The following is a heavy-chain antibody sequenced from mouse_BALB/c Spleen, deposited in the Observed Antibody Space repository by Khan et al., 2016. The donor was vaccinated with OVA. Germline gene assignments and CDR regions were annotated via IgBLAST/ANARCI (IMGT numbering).Heavy chain of an antibody. CDR3: ARPPITTVVATSYWFFDV. V-gene: IGHV5-9-3*01. Sequence: EVELVESGGGLVKSGGSLKLSCAASGFTFSTYAMSWVRQTPEKRLEWVATISTGDTYTYYPDSVKGRFTISRDNATNTLYLQMSSLRSEDTAMYCCARPPITTVVATSYWFFDVWGAGTTVTVAT. D-gene: IGHD1-1*01. J-gene: IGHJ1*01. CDR1: GFTFSTYA. CDR2: ISTGDTYT.